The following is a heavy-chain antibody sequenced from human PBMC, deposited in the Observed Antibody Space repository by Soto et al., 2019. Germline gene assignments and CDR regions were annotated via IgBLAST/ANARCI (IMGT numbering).Heavy chain of an antibody. D-gene: IGHD6-19*01. CDR2: ISAYNGNT. V-gene: IGHV1-18*01. Sequence: GPPMKFSYQAAGYTFTSYGISWVRQAPGQGLEWMGWISAYNGNTNYAQKLQGRVTMTTDTSTSTAYMELRSLRSDDTAVYYCAREFGSGWYLGYYYYGMDVWGQGTTVTVSS. CDR1: GYTFTSYG. CDR3: AREFGSGWYLGYYYYGMDV. J-gene: IGHJ6*02.